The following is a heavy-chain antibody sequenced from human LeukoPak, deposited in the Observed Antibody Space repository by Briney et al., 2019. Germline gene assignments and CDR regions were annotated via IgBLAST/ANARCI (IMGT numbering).Heavy chain of an antibody. CDR1: GYTFTSYG. Sequence: ASVKVSCKASGYTFTSYGISWVRQAPGQGLEWMGWISAYNGNTNYAQKLQGRVTMTTDTSTSIAYMELRSLRSDDTAVYYCARSPPFTIFGVVNGGWFDPWGQGTLVTVSS. CDR3: ARSPPFTIFGVVNGGWFDP. J-gene: IGHJ5*02. V-gene: IGHV1-18*01. D-gene: IGHD3-3*01. CDR2: ISAYNGNT.